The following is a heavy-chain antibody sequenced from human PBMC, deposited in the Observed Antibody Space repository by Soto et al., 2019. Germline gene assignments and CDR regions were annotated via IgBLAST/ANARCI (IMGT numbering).Heavy chain of an antibody. V-gene: IGHV4-34*01. CDR3: ARGQSAVDVFFPTPVPFDS. Sequence: SETLSLTCVVYDGSLTEYHWSWVRQTPGKGLEWIGEVSHHGTSHYNPSLGSRVIMSFDTSKDQFSLTLQSVTAADTGIYYCARGQSAVDVFFPTPVPFDSRGQGVSVTVSS. CDR2: VSHHGTS. D-gene: IGHD1-1*01. CDR1: DGSLTEYH. J-gene: IGHJ5*01.